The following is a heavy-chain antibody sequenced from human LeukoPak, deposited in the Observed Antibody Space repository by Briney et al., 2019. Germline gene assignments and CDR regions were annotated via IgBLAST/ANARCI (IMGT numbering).Heavy chain of an antibody. J-gene: IGHJ3*02. Sequence: PSETLSLTCTVSGGSISSSSYYWDWIRQPPGKGLEWIGTIYYSGTTYYNPSLKSRITISVDTSRNQFSLKLSSVTATDTAVYYCARMIGDDAFDIWGQGTMITVSS. CDR1: GGSISSSSYY. V-gene: IGHV4-39*01. CDR2: IYYSGTT. D-gene: IGHD3-22*01. CDR3: ARMIGDDAFDI.